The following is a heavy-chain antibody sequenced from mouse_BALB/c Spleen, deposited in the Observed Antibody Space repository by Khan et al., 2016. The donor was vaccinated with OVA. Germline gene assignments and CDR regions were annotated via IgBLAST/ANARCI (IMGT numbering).Heavy chain of an antibody. D-gene: IGHD4-1*01. CDR1: GFNIKDTY. CDR2: IDPANGNT. Sequence: LPQSGAELVKPGASVKLSCTASGFNIKDTYMHWVKQRPEQGLEWIGRIDPANGNTKYDPKFQGKATITADTSSNTAYLQLSSLTSEDTAVYYCARWPLNWGFAYWGQGTLVTVSA. V-gene: IGHV14-3*02. CDR3: ARWPLNWGFAY. J-gene: IGHJ3*01.